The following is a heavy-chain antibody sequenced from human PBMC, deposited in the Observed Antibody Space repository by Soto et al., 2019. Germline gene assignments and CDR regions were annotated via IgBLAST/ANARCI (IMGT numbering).Heavy chain of an antibody. CDR3: ARDQIAARNYYYYYGMDV. CDR2: INPSGGST. D-gene: IGHD6-6*01. J-gene: IGHJ6*02. CDR1: GYTFTSYY. Sequence: ASVKVSCKASGYTFTSYYMHWVRQAPGQGLEWMGIINPSGGSTSYAQKFQGRVTMTRDTSTSTVYMELSSLRSEDTAVYYCARDQIAARNYYYYYGMDVWGQGTTVTVSS. V-gene: IGHV1-46*01.